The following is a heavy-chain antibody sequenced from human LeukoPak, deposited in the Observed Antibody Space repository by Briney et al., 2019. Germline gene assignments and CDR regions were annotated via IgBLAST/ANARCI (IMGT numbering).Heavy chain of an antibody. CDR1: GGSISSYY. CDR2: MSTSGST. D-gene: IGHD3-22*01. J-gene: IGHJ4*02. V-gene: IGHV4-4*07. CDR3: ARVNSSGSFHDY. Sequence: SETLSLTCTISGGSISSYYWSWIRQPAGKGLEWIGRMSTSGSTNYNPPLTSRVTMSVDKSKNHFSLDLNSVTAADTAVYFCARVNSSGSFHDYWGQGARVTVSS.